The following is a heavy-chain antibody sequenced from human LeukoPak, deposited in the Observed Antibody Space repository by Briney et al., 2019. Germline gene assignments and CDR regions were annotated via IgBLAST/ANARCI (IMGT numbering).Heavy chain of an antibody. D-gene: IGHD3-22*01. CDR1: GFTFDDYA. CDR3: ARGKGYYYDSSGHDAYDI. J-gene: IGHJ3*02. V-gene: IGHV3-9*01. Sequence: SLRLSCAASGFTFDDYAMHWVRQAPGKGLEWVSGITWNSGSIEYADSVKGRFTISRDNAKNSLYLQMNSLRAEDTALYYCARGKGYYYDSSGHDAYDIWGQGTMVTVS. CDR2: ITWNSGSI.